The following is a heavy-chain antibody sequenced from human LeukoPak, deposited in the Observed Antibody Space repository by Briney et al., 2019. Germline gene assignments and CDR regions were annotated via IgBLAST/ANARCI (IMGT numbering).Heavy chain of an antibody. V-gene: IGHV3-23*01. J-gene: IGHJ4*02. D-gene: IGHD5-18*01. CDR2: ISGSGGST. Sequence: GGSLRLSCAASGFTFSSYAMSWVRQAPGKGLEWVSAISGSGGSTYYADSVKGRFTISRDNSKNTLYLQMNSLRAEDTAVYYCAKVDTAMVTPRYYFDYWGQGTLVTVSS. CDR3: AKVDTAMVTPRYYFDY. CDR1: GFTFSSYA.